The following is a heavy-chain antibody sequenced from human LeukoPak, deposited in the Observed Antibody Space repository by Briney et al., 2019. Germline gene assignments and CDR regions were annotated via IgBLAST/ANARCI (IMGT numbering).Heavy chain of an antibody. Sequence: SETLSLTCTVSGGSISSGGYYWSWIRQPAGKGLEWIGRIYTSGSTNYNPSLKSRVTISVDTSKNQFSLKLSSVTAADTAVYYCARDRCSSTSCLGHFDYWGQGTLVTVSS. D-gene: IGHD2-2*01. J-gene: IGHJ4*02. CDR1: GGSISSGGYY. CDR2: IYTSGST. CDR3: ARDRCSSTSCLGHFDY. V-gene: IGHV4-61*02.